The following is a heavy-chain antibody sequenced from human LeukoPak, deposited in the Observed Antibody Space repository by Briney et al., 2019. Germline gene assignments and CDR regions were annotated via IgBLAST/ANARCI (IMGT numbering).Heavy chain of an antibody. V-gene: IGHV3-64*01. J-gene: IGHJ4*02. CDR3: ARENPQGGSDY. CDR2: ISPDGGST. Sequence: GGCLRLSCAASGFTLSGSVMHWVRQAPGKGPESVSAISPDGGSTYYANSVKGRFTISRDNSKNTLYLQMGSLATEDMAVYYCARENPQGGSDYWGQGTLVTVSS. CDR1: GFTLSGSV. D-gene: IGHD5-12*01.